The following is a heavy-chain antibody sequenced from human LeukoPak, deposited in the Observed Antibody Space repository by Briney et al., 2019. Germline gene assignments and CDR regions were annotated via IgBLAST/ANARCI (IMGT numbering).Heavy chain of an antibody. Sequence: GGSLRLSCAASGFTFDDYAMHWVRQAPGKGLEWVSGISWNSGSIGYADSVKGRFTISRDNAKNSLYLQMNSLRAEDMALYYCAKALRIAVAGTPPGADAFDIWGQGTMVTVSS. J-gene: IGHJ3*02. CDR1: GFTFDDYA. V-gene: IGHV3-9*03. CDR3: AKALRIAVAGTPPGADAFDI. CDR2: ISWNSGSI. D-gene: IGHD6-19*01.